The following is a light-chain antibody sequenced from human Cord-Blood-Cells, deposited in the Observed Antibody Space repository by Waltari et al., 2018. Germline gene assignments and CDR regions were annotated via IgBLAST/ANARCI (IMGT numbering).Light chain of an antibody. J-gene: IGKJ2*01. Sequence: DIQMTQSPSTLSASVGDRVTITCRASQSISSWLAWYQQKPGKAPKPLISKASSLESGVPSRFSGSGSGTEFTLTISSLQPDDFATYYCQQYNSYSHTFGQGTKLEIK. CDR2: KAS. CDR1: QSISSW. CDR3: QQYNSYSHT. V-gene: IGKV1-5*03.